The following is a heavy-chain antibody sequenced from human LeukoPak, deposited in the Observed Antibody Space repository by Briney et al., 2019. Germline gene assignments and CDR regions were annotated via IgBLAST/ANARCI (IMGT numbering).Heavy chain of an antibody. CDR3: ATLTLYYGSGSYFDY. CDR2: IYYNGSA. Sequence: GGSLRLSCAASGFTFSSYSMNWVRQAPGKGLECVSLIYYNGSAFYADSVKGRFTISRDTAKNTLFLQMNSLRAEDTALYYCATLTLYYGSGSYFDYWGQGTLVSVSS. V-gene: IGHV3-53*01. D-gene: IGHD3-10*01. J-gene: IGHJ4*02. CDR1: GFTFSSYS.